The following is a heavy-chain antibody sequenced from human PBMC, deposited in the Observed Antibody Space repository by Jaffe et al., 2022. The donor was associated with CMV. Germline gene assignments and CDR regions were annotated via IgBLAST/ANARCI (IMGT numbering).Heavy chain of an antibody. CDR3: ACNPLGSYNYYYYMDV. CDR2: ISSSGSTI. V-gene: IGHV3-48*03. Sequence: EVQLVESGGGLVQPGGSLRLSCAASGFTFSSYEMNWVRQAPGKGLEWVSYISSSGSTIYYADSVKGRFTISRDNAKNSLYLQMNSLRAEDTAVYYCACNPLGSYNYYYYMDVWGKGTTVTVSS. D-gene: IGHD3-10*01. J-gene: IGHJ6*03. CDR1: GFTFSSYE.